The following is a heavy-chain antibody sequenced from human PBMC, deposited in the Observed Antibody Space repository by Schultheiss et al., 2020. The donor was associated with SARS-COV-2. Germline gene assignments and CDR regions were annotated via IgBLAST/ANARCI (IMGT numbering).Heavy chain of an antibody. J-gene: IGHJ6*04. CDR1: GFTFDDYA. D-gene: IGHD6-25*01. CDR3: ARGPGSL. Sequence: GGSLRLSCAASGFTFDDYAMHWVRQAPGKGLEWVSGISWNSGSTYYADSVKGRFTISRDNSKNTLYLQMNSLRAEDTAVYYCARGPGSLWGKGTTVTVSS. V-gene: IGHV3-9*01. CDR2: ISWNSGST.